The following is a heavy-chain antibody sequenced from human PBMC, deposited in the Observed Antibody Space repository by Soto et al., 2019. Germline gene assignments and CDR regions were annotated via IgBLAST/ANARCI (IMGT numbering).Heavy chain of an antibody. CDR1: GGSISSYY. CDR2: IYYSGST. D-gene: IGHD4-17*01. Sequence: PSETLSLTCTVSGGSISSYYWSWIRQPPGKGLEWIGYIYYSGSTNYNPSLKSRVTISVDTSKNQFSLKLSSVTAADTAVYYCARDDPTRGFDYWGQGTLFTVSS. J-gene: IGHJ4*02. V-gene: IGHV4-59*01. CDR3: ARDDPTRGFDY.